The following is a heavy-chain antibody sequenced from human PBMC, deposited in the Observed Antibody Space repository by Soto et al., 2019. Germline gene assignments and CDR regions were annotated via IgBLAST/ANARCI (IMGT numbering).Heavy chain of an antibody. CDR2: INGGRS. Sequence: EVQLLESGGGLVQPGASLRLSCVASGFTFSRADMSWVRQAPGKGLEWVSAINGGRSFYGDSVEGRFTVSRDNSKNTLYLQMNSLRVEDTAIYYCATQAWDLWGQGTLVTVSS. CDR3: ATQAWDL. CDR1: GFTFSRAD. J-gene: IGHJ5*02. V-gene: IGHV3-23*01.